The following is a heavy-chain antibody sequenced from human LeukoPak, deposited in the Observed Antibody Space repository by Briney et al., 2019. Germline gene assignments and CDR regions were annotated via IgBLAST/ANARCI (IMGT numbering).Heavy chain of an antibody. D-gene: IGHD2-15*01. Sequence: GGSLRLSCAASGFTFSSYAMSWVRQAPGKGLEWVSAISGSGGSTYYADSVKGRFTISRDNSKNTLYLQMNSLRAEDTAVYYCAGRGGSSQSSGWGQGTLVTDSS. J-gene: IGHJ4*02. CDR2: ISGSGGST. CDR3: AGRGGSSQSSG. V-gene: IGHV3-23*01. CDR1: GFTFSSYA.